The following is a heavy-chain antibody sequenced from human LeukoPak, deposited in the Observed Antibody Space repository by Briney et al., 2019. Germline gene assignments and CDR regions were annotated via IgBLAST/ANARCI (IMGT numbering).Heavy chain of an antibody. Sequence: PSETLSLTCTVSGGSISSYYWNWIRQPPGKGLEWIGYIYYSGSTNYNPSLKSRVTISVDTSKNQFSLKLSSVTAADTAVYYCARGPSKLIWFGEYNWFDPWGQGTLVTVSS. CDR3: ARGPSKLIWFGEYNWFDP. CDR1: GGSISSYY. CDR2: IYYSGST. V-gene: IGHV4-59*01. J-gene: IGHJ5*02. D-gene: IGHD3-10*01.